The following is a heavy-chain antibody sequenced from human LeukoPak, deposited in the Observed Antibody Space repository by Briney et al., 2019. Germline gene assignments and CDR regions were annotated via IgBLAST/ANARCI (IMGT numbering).Heavy chain of an antibody. CDR1: GGSISSGDYY. J-gene: IGHJ4*02. Sequence: SETLSLTCTVSGGSISSGDYYWSWIRQPPGKGLEWIGYTYYSGSTYYNPSLKSRVTISVDTSKNQFSLKLSSVTAADTAVYYCARGIVLDFDYWGQGTLVTVSS. CDR3: ARGIVLDFDY. D-gene: IGHD2-15*01. V-gene: IGHV4-30-4*01. CDR2: TYYSGST.